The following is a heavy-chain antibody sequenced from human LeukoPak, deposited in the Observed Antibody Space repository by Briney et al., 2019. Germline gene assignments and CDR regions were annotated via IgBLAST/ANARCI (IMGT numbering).Heavy chain of an antibody. J-gene: IGHJ4*02. Sequence: GVSLQISCQGSGYGFTSYWIGWVRPVPGKGLEWMGSIYPGDSDTRYSPSFQGQVTISADKSISTAYLQWSSLNASDTAMYYCASPALAGRVDYWGQGTLVTVSS. CDR2: IYPGDSDT. CDR3: ASPALAGRVDY. V-gene: IGHV5-51*01. CDR1: GYGFTSYW. D-gene: IGHD3-10*01.